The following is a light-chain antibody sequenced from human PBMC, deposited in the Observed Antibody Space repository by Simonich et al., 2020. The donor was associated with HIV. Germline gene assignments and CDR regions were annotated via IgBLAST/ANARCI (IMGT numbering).Light chain of an antibody. V-gene: IGKV1-39*01. CDR1: QSISSY. Sequence: DNQMTQSPSSLSASVGDRVTITCRASQSISSYLNWYQQKPGKAPKLLIYAASSLQSGGPSRFSGSGSGTDFTLTISSLQPEDFATYYCQQSFSAPRTFGPGTKVEIK. J-gene: IGKJ1*01. CDR3: QQSFSAPRT. CDR2: AAS.